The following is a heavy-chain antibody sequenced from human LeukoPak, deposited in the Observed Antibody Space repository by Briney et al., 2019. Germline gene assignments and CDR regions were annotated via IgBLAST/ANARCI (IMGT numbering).Heavy chain of an antibody. J-gene: IGHJ2*01. Sequence: SETLSLTCTVSGASISSYYWSWIRQPPGQGLEWIGYIYYSVTTNYNPSPKSRVTISVDTSKNQLSLKLSSVTAADTAVYYCARQPRYWYFDLWGRGTLVTVSS. CDR3: ARQPRYWYFDL. CDR2: IYYSVTT. CDR1: GASISSYY. V-gene: IGHV4-59*01.